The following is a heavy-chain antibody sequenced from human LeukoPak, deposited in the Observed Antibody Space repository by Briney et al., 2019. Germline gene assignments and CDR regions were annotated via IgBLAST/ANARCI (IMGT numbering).Heavy chain of an antibody. Sequence: GASVKVSCTASGYTFTSYGISWVRQAPGQGLEWMGWISAYNGNTNYAQKLQGRVTMTTDTSTSTAYMELRSLRSDDTAVYYCARDPSVSGYSSSWYYYWGQGTLVTVSS. CDR1: GYTFTSYG. D-gene: IGHD6-13*01. V-gene: IGHV1-18*01. CDR3: ARDPSVSGYSSSWYYY. J-gene: IGHJ4*02. CDR2: ISAYNGNT.